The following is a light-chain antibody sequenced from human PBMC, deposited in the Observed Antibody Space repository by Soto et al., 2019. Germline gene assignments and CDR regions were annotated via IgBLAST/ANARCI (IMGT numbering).Light chain of an antibody. V-gene: IGKV3-11*01. CDR3: QQYYSSPRT. CDR1: PSVSSY. CDR2: DAS. J-gene: IGKJ1*01. Sequence: TQYPSTPSLPPKARATLSCMASPSVSSYLAWYQQKPGQAPRLLIYDASNRATGMPARFSGSGSGTNCTPTTSTRVPADDVAYYYCQQYYSSPRTVGQGTKVEIK.